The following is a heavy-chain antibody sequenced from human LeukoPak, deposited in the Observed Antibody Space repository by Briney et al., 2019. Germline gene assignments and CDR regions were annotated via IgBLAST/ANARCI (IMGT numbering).Heavy chain of an antibody. CDR1: GYSFTNYW. V-gene: IGHV5-51*01. CDR3: XXXXXEVVVAAPNYFDY. D-gene: IGHD2-15*01. J-gene: IGHJ4*02. CDR2: IYPGDSDT. Sequence: GESLKISCKVSGYSFTNYWIGWVRQMPGKGLEWMGIIYPGDSDTRYSPSFQGQVTISADKSISTAYLQWSSLKASDTAMYYCXXXXXEVVVAAPNYFDYWGQGTLVTVSS.